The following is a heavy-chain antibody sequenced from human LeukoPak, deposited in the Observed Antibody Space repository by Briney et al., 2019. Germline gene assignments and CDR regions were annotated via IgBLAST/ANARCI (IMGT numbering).Heavy chain of an antibody. Sequence: PGGSLRLSCAASGFTFSSYVMHWVRQAPGKGLEWVSSISSSSSYIYYADSVKGRFTISRDNAKNSLYLQMNSLRAEDTAVYYCARGQDIVVVVAATPPNWFDPWGQGTLVTVSS. CDR2: ISSSSSYI. D-gene: IGHD2-15*01. V-gene: IGHV3-21*01. CDR1: GFTFSSYV. CDR3: ARGQDIVVVVAATPPNWFDP. J-gene: IGHJ5*02.